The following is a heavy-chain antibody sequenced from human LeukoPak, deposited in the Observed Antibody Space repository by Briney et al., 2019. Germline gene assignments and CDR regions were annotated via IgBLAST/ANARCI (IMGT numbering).Heavy chain of an antibody. CDR1: GFTFNNYG. CDR2: IYSGGST. D-gene: IGHD4-17*01. V-gene: IGHV3-53*01. J-gene: IGHJ4*02. CDR3: ARVVDHDYGDYYLDY. Sequence: PGRSLRLSCAGSGFTFNNYGIHWVRQAPGKGLECISVIYSGGSTDYADSVKGRLTISRDNSKNTLYLQMNSLRAEDTAVYYCARVVDHDYGDYYLDYWGQGTLVTVSS.